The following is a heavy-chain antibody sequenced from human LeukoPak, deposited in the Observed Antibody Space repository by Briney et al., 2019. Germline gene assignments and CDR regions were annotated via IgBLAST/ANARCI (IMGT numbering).Heavy chain of an antibody. D-gene: IGHD4-11*01. V-gene: IGHV4-30-2*01. CDR1: GDSISSGGYS. CDR2: IYHSGST. J-gene: IGHJ4*02. CDR3: ARAITDYIFDY. Sequence: SETLSLTCAVSGDSISSGGYSWSWIRQPPGKGLEWIGYIYHSGSTYYNSSLRSRLTISLDRSKNQFSLKLSSVTAADTAVYYCARAITDYIFDYWGQGTLVTVSS.